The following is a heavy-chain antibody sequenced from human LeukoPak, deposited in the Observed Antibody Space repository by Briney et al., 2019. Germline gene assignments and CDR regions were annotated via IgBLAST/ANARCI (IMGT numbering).Heavy chain of an antibody. CDR3: VRDLFDDYSLDY. J-gene: IGHJ4*02. CDR2: ISSSSSYI. V-gene: IGHV3-21*01. Sequence: GGSLRLSCAASGFTFSSYSMNWVRQAPGKGLEWVSSISSSSSYIYYADSVKGRFTISRDNARNSLYLQLNSLRAEDTAVYFCVRDLFDDYSLDYWGQGTLVTVSS. D-gene: IGHD3-16*01. CDR1: GFTFSSYS.